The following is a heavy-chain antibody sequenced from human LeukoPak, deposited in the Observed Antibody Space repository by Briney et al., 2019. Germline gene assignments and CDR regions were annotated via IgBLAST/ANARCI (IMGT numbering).Heavy chain of an antibody. CDR1: GGSFSGYY. Sequence: SETLPLTCAVYGGSFSGYYWSWIRQPPGKGLEWIGEINHSGSTNYNPSLKSRVTISVDTSKNQFSLKLSSVTAADTAVYYCARGRRAYCSSTSCYLRGNWFDPWGQGTLVTVSS. J-gene: IGHJ5*02. D-gene: IGHD2-2*01. CDR2: INHSGST. CDR3: ARGRRAYCSSTSCYLRGNWFDP. V-gene: IGHV4-34*01.